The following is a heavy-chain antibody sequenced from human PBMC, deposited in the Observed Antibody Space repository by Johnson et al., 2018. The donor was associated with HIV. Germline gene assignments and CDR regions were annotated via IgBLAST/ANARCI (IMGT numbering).Heavy chain of an antibody. J-gene: IGHJ3*02. CDR1: GLSFSNFG. Sequence: VQLVESGGGVVQPGKSLTLSCVGSGLSFSNFGIHWVRKAPGKGPEWVAVISFDGNLKKYADSVKGRFTISRDNSKNTLYLQMNSLRAEDTAVYYCARDRGLPGVAEAGNAFDIWGQGTLVTVSS. CDR2: ISFDGNLK. CDR3: ARDRGLPGVAEAGNAFDI. V-gene: IGHV3-30*03. D-gene: IGHD6-13*01.